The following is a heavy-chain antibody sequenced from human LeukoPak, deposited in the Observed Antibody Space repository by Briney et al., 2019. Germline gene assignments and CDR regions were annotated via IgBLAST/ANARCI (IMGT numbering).Heavy chain of an antibody. CDR1: GFTFRSHG. J-gene: IGHJ4*02. Sequence: GGSLRLSCAASGFTFRSHGMHWVRQAPGKGLEWVTVIWYDGSNKYYADSVKGRFTISRDNSKNTLYLQMNSLRAEDTAVYYCARDRQARYFDTWGQGTLVTVSS. CDR3: ARDRQARYFDT. V-gene: IGHV3-33*01. CDR2: IWYDGSNK.